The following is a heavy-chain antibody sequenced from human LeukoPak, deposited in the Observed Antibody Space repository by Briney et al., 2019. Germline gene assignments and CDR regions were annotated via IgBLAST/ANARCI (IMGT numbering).Heavy chain of an antibody. CDR1: GFTFGSYE. V-gene: IGHV3-48*03. J-gene: IGHJ4*02. CDR3: ARNVYDLRGQWLVPGFDY. CDR2: IGTIISTT. Sequence: GGSLRLSCAASGFTFGSYEMNWVRQAPGKGLEWVSYIGTIISTTYYADSVKGRFTVSRDDAKSSLYLQMSSLRAEDTAVYYCARNVYDLRGQWLVPGFDYWGQGTLVTASS. D-gene: IGHD6-19*01.